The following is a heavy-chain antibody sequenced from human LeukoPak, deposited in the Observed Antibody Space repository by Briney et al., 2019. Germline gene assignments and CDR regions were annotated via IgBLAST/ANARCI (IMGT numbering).Heavy chain of an antibody. CDR2: IDHSGSA. J-gene: IGHJ5*02. CDR1: GFTFGDYA. D-gene: IGHD3-10*01. Sequence: QPGGSLRLSCTASGFTFGDYAMSWFRQPPGKGLEWIGEIDHSGSANYNPSLKSRVTISVDTSKNQFSLQLNSVTAADTAVYYCARTLYYFNSGRFDPWGQGTLVTVSS. V-gene: IGHV4-34*01. CDR3: ARTLYYFNSGRFDP.